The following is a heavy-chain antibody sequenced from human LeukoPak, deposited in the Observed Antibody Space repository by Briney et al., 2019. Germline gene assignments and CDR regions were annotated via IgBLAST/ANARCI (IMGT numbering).Heavy chain of an antibody. CDR2: ISGSGDIA. CDR1: GFXFSTYA. V-gene: IGHV3-23*01. CDR3: AKVTVAGSMRSYFDY. Sequence: GGSLRLSCAASGFXFSTYAMTWVRQVAGKGREWVSLISGSGDIASSADSVKGRFIVSRDNSKNTLYLLMNTLRAEDTAIYYCAKVTVAGSMRSYFDYWGQGTLVTVSS. D-gene: IGHD6-19*01. J-gene: IGHJ4*02.